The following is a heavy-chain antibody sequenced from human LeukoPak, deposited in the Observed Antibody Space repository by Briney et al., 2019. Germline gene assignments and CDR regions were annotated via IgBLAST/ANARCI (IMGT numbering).Heavy chain of an antibody. Sequence: SETLSLTCAVYGGSFSGYYWSWIRQPPGKGLEWIGEINHSGSTNYNPSLKSRVTISVDTSKNQFSLKLSSVTAADTAVYYCAIKALYSSSTIDYWGRGTLVTVSS. V-gene: IGHV4-34*01. D-gene: IGHD6-6*01. CDR2: INHSGST. J-gene: IGHJ4*02. CDR3: AIKALYSSSTIDY. CDR1: GGSFSGYY.